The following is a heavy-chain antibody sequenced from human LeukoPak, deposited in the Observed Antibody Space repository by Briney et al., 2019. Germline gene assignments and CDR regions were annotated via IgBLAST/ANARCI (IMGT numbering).Heavy chain of an antibody. CDR2: IKQDGSEK. V-gene: IGHV3-7*01. Sequence: GGSLRLSCAASGFTFSSYWMSWVRQAPGEGLEWVANIKQDGSEKYYVDSVKGRFTISRDNAKNSLYLQMNSLRAEDTAVYYCAREVYCGSTSCYTGYFQHWGQGTLVTVSS. D-gene: IGHD2-2*02. CDR3: AREVYCGSTSCYTGYFQH. CDR1: GFTFSSYW. J-gene: IGHJ1*01.